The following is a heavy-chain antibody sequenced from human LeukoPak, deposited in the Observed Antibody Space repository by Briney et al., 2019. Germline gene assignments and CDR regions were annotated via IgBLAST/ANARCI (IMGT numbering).Heavy chain of an antibody. CDR3: ASLFYAIDS. J-gene: IGHJ4*02. CDR1: GFTFRNYG. D-gene: IGHD2-2*01. Sequence: GGSLRLSCAASGFTFRNYGMNWVRQAPGKGLEWVSYMSSGNSMHYADSVKGRFTISRDNAKNSLYLQMNSLRAEDTAVYYCASLFYAIDSWGQGTLVTVSS. V-gene: IGHV3-48*01. CDR2: MSSGNSM.